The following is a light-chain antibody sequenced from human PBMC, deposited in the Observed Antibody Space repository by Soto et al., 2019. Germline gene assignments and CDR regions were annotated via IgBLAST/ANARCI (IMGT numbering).Light chain of an antibody. CDR2: DVS. Sequence: DIQMTQSPSTLSASVGDRVTITCRASQRISSWLAWYQQKPGKAPKLLIYDVSSLESGVPSRFSGSGSGTEFTLTISSLQPDDVATYYCQQYDSYWGTFGQGTKVEVK. V-gene: IGKV1-5*01. J-gene: IGKJ1*01. CDR1: QRISSW. CDR3: QQYDSYWGT.